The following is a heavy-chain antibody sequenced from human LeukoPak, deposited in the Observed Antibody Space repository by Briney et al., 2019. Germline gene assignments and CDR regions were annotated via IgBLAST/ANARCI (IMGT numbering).Heavy chain of an antibody. CDR3: ARRYCSGGSCYSGFDY. CDR1: GGTFSSYA. D-gene: IGHD2-15*01. CDR2: IIPIFATA. J-gene: IGHJ4*02. V-gene: IGHV1-69*13. Sequence: GASVKVSCKASGGTFSSYAISWVRQAPGQGLEWMGGIIPIFATANYAQKFQGRVTITADESTSTAYMELSSLRSEDTAVYYCARRYCSGGSCYSGFDYWGQGTLVTVSS.